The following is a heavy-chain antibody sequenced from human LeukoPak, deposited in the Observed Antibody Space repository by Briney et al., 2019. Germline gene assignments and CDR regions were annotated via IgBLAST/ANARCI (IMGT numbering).Heavy chain of an antibody. CDR1: GFTFSSDA. CDR3: AKSKEDIVATIPPLDY. D-gene: IGHD5-12*01. V-gene: IGHV3-23*01. CDR2: ISGSGGST. Sequence: PGGSLRLSCAASGFTFSSDAMSWVRQAPGKGLEWVSAISGSGGSTYYADSVKGRFTISRDNSKNTLYLQMNSLRAEDTAVYYCAKSKEDIVATIPPLDYWGQGTLVTVSS. J-gene: IGHJ4*02.